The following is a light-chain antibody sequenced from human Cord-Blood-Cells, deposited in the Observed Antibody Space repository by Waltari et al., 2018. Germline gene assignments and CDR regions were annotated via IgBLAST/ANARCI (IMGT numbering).Light chain of an antibody. Sequence: QSALTPPAPVSGSPGQSLTISCTGTSSDVGRYNYVSWYQQHPGKAPKLMIYDVSNRPSGVSNRFSGSKSGNTASLTISGLQAEDEADYYCSSYTSSSTWVFGGGTKLTVL. CDR1: SSDVGRYNY. V-gene: IGLV2-14*03. CDR3: SSYTSSSTWV. CDR2: DVS. J-gene: IGLJ3*02.